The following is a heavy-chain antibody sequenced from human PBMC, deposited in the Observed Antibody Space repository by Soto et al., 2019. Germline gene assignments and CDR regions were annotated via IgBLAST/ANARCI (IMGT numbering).Heavy chain of an antibody. CDR2: IFHGGNT. J-gene: IGHJ3*01. V-gene: IGHV4-38-2*01. Sequence: SETLSLTCAVSGFFISSGNYLGWIRKPPGKGLEWIGSIFHGGNTYYNPSLKSRVTISVDMSKNQFSLKLNSVTAADTAVYYCARARWYDAFDVWGQGTVVTVSS. CDR1: GFFISSGNY. D-gene: IGHD2-15*01. CDR3: ARARWYDAFDV.